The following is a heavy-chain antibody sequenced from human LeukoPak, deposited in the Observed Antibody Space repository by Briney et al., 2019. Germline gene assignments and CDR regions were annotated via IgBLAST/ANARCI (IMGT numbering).Heavy chain of an antibody. Sequence: GRSLRLSCAASGFTFSSYGMHWVRQAPGKGLEWVAVISYDGSNKYYADSVKGRFTISRDNSKNTLYLQMNSLRAEDTAVYYCAKGTVGYSYGYHYYYGMDVWGQGTTVTVSS. CDR3: AKGTVGYSYGYHYYYGMDV. J-gene: IGHJ6*02. D-gene: IGHD5-18*01. V-gene: IGHV3-30*18. CDR1: GFTFSSYG. CDR2: ISYDGSNK.